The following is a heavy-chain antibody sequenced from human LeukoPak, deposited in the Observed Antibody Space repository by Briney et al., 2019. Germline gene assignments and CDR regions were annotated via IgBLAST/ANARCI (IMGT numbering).Heavy chain of an antibody. CDR3: ARAVGGDAWHDGPNWFDP. V-gene: IGHV4-34*01. D-gene: IGHD1-1*01. CDR2: INHSGST. CDR1: GGSFSGYY. J-gene: IGHJ5*02. Sequence: MTSETLSLTCAVYGGSFSGYYWSWIRQPPGKGLEWIGEINHSGSTNYNPSLKSRVTISVDTSKNQFSLKLSSVTAADTAVYYCARAVGGDAWHDGPNWFDPWGQGTLVTVSS.